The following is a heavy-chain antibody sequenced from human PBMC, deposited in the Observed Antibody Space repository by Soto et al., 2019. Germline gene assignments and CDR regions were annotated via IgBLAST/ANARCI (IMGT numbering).Heavy chain of an antibody. D-gene: IGHD6-13*01. CDR2: INPNSGGT. V-gene: IGHV1-2*02. CDR3: ARVRRVRRLQLANNWFDP. J-gene: IGHJ5*02. CDR1: GYNFTGYY. Sequence: QVQVVQSGAEVKKPGASVKVSCKASGYNFTGYYMYWVRQAPGQGLEWMGWINPNSGGTDYAQKFQGRVTMTRDTSISTAYMGLSSLRSDDTAVYYCARVRRVRRLQLANNWFDPWGQGTLVTVSS.